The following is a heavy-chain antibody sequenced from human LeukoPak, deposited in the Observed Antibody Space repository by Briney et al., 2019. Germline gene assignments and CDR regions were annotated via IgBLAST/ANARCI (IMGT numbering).Heavy chain of an antibody. D-gene: IGHD1-14*01. CDR1: GYTFTGYY. CDR2: INPNSGGT. J-gene: IGHJ6*02. CDR3: ATSTTRDVYYYYYGMDV. V-gene: IGHV1-2*04. Sequence: ASVKVSCKASGYTFTGYYMHWVRQAPGQGLEWMGWINPNSGGTNYAQKFRGWVTMTRDTSISTAYMELSRLRSDDTAVYYCATSTTRDVYYYYYGMDVWGQGTTVTVSS.